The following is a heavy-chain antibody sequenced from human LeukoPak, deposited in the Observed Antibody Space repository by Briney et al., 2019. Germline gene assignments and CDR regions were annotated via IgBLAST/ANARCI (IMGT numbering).Heavy chain of an antibody. J-gene: IGHJ6*03. D-gene: IGHD5-12*01. V-gene: IGHV4-4*07. Sequence: SETLSLTCTVSGGSISCYYWSWIRQPAGKGLEWIGRIYTSGSTNYNPSLKSRVTMSVDTSKNQFSLKLSSVTAADTAVYYCARSGYDRYYYYMDVWGKGTTVTVSS. CDR1: GGSISCYY. CDR3: ARSGYDRYYYYMDV. CDR2: IYTSGST.